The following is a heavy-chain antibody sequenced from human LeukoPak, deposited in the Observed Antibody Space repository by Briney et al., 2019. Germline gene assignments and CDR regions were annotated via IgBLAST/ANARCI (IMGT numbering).Heavy chain of an antibody. D-gene: IGHD3-16*02. J-gene: IGHJ4*02. CDR2: IYSGGST. V-gene: IGHV3-53*01. CDR1: GFTVSSNY. CDR3: ARRGSFVWGSYRYTFFDY. Sequence: PGGSLRLSCAASGFTVSSNYMSLVRQAPGKGLEWVSVIYSGGSTYYADSVKGRFTISRDNSKNTLYLQMNSLRAEDTAVYYCARRGSFVWGSYRYTFFDYWGQGTLVTVSS.